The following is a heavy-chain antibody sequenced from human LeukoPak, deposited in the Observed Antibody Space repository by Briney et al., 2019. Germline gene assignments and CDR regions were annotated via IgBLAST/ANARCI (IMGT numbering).Heavy chain of an antibody. J-gene: IGHJ4*02. CDR3: ASWGYSGYDYFDY. CDR1: GFTFSSYW. CDR2: INSDGSST. D-gene: IGHD5-12*01. V-gene: IGHV3-74*01. Sequence: GGSLRLSCAASGFTFSSYWMHWVRQAPGKGLVWVSRINSDGSSTSYADSVKGRFTISRDNVKNTLYLQMNSLRAEDTAVYYCASWGYSGYDYFDYWGQGTLVTVSS.